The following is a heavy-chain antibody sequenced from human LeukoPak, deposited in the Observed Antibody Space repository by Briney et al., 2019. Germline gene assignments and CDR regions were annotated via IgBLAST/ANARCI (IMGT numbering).Heavy chain of an antibody. CDR2: INPNSGGT. J-gene: IGHJ6*02. Sequence: ASVKVSCKASGYTFTGYYMHWVRQAPGQGLEWMGWINPNSGGTNYAQKFQGRVTMTRDTSISTAYMELSRLRSDDTAVYYCARGYSSSWPTYYYGMDVWGQGTTVTVSS. CDR3: ARGYSSSWPTYYYGMDV. CDR1: GYTFTGYY. D-gene: IGHD6-13*01. V-gene: IGHV1-2*02.